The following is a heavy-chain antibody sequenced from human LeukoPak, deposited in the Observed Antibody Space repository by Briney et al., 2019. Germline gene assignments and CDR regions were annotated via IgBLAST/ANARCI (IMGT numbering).Heavy chain of an antibody. J-gene: IGHJ4*02. CDR2: ISVSGDNT. CDR1: GFTFSNYA. D-gene: IGHD4-17*01. CDR3: ASYGDYVVY. V-gene: IGHV3-23*01. Sequence: PGGSLRLSCTASGFTFSNYAMSWVRQAPGKGLEWVSAISVSGDNTYCADSVKGRFTISRDNSKNTLYLQMNSLRAEDTAVYYCASYGDYVVYWGQGTLVTVSS.